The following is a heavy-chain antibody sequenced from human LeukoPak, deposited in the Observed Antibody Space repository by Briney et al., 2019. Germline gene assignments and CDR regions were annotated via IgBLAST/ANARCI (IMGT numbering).Heavy chain of an antibody. CDR3: AKGITPNAFDI. CDR1: GFTFSSFG. Sequence: GGSLRLSCAASGFTFSSFGMHWVRQAPGKGLEWVAVISYDGSYKYYADSVKGRFTISRDNSKNTLYLQMNSLRAEDTAIYYCAKGITPNAFDIWGQGTMVTVSS. D-gene: IGHD3-16*01. V-gene: IGHV3-30*18. CDR2: ISYDGSYK. J-gene: IGHJ3*02.